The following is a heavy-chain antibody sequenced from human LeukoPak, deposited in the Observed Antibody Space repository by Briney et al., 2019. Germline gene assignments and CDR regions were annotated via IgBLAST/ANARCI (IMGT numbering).Heavy chain of an antibody. J-gene: IGHJ6*04. Sequence: PGRSLRLSCAASGFTFSSYGMHWVRQAPGKGLEWVAGISYDGSNKYYADSVKGRFTISRDNSKNTLYLQMNSLRAEDTAVYYCAKDLRELLGSYYYGMDVWGKGTTVTVSS. CDR3: AKDLRELLGSYYYGMDV. V-gene: IGHV3-30*18. CDR1: GFTFSSYG. D-gene: IGHD3-10*01. CDR2: ISYDGSNK.